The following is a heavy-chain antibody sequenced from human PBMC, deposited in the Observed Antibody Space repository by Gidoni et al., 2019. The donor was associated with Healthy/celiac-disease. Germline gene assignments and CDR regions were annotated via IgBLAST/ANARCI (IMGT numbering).Heavy chain of an antibody. CDR2: ISDDGSNK. J-gene: IGHJ6*02. CDR3: AKGEYCGGDCYPYYYYYYGMDV. D-gene: IGHD2-21*01. Sequence: QVQLVESGGGVVQPGRSLRPSWAGSGFRFSGYGRLRVRQAPGKGLEWVAVISDDGSNKYYADSVKGRFTISRDNSKNTLYLQMNSLSAEDTAVYYCAKGEYCGGDCYPYYYYYYGMDVWGQGTTVTVSS. CDR1: GFRFSGYG. V-gene: IGHV3-30*18.